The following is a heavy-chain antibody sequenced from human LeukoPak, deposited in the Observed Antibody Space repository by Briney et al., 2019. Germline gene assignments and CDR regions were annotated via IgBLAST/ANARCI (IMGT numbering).Heavy chain of an antibody. CDR3: VSHPRSGGNFDC. Sequence: PGGSLRLSCAASGFTFSTCAMSWVRQAPGKGLEWVSAISGSGTGTYYADSVKGRFTISRDNSKTTLYLEMNNVRAEGTAVYYCVSHPRSGGNFDCWGQGTLVTVSS. CDR1: GFTFSTCA. D-gene: IGHD4-23*01. V-gene: IGHV3-23*01. J-gene: IGHJ4*02. CDR2: ISGSGTGT.